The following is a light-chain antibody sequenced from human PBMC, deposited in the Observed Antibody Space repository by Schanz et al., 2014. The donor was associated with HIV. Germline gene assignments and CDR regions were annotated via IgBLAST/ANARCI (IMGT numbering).Light chain of an antibody. Sequence: EIVLTQSPGTLSLSPGERGTLSCRASQSVKSNFIGWYQQKPGQAPRLLIFGASHRATGIPDRFSGGVSGTDFTLTISRVEPEDSAIYFCQQRSNLYTFGQGTRLEIK. J-gene: IGKJ2*01. V-gene: IGKV3D-20*02. CDR1: QSVKSNF. CDR2: GAS. CDR3: QQRSNLYT.